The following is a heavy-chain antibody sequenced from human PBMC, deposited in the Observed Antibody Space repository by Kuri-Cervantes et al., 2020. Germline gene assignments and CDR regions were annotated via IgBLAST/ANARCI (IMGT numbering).Heavy chain of an antibody. CDR1: GFTASSNY. CDR3: AGVPPDYYYDGYFYQSWYFDL. V-gene: IGHV3-66*01. D-gene: IGHD3-16*01. Sequence: LSLTCAASGFTASSNYMSWVRQAPGKGVEWVSIIYSGAKTYYADSVKGRFTISRDNSGNTMYLQMSSLRLEDTAVYFSAGVPPDYYYDGYFYQSWYFDLWGRGTLVTVSS. J-gene: IGHJ2*01. CDR2: IYSGAKT.